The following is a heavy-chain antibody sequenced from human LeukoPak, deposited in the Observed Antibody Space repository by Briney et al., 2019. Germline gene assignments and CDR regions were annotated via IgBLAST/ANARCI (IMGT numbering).Heavy chain of an antibody. CDR2: IYYSGST. V-gene: IGHV4-39*01. J-gene: IGHJ4*02. CDR3: ASSDSGWYRRVDY. Sequence: SETLSLTYTVSGGSISSSSYYWGWIRQPPGKGLEWIGSIYYSGSTYYNPSLKSRVTISVDTSKNQFSLKLSSVTAADTAVYYCASSDSGWYRRVDYWGQGTLVTVSS. D-gene: IGHD6-19*01. CDR1: GGSISSSSYY.